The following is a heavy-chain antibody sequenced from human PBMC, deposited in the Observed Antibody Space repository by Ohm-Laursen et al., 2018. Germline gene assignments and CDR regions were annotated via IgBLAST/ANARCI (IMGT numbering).Heavy chain of an antibody. Sequence: VSSVKVSCKASGGTFSSYAISWVRQAPGQGLEWRGRIITILGIANYAQKFQGRVTITADKSTSTAYMELSSLRSEDTAVYYCAIYNWNDDYWGQGTLVTVSS. CDR3: AIYNWNDDY. CDR2: IITILGIA. J-gene: IGHJ4*02. CDR1: GGTFSSYA. V-gene: IGHV1-69*04. D-gene: IGHD1-1*01.